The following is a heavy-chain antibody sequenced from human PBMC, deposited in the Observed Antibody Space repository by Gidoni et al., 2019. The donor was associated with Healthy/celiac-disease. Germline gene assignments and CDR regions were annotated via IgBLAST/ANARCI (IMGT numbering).Heavy chain of an antibody. Sequence: QVQLVQSGAEVKKPGASVKVSCKASGYTFTSYGISWVRQAPGQGLEWMGWISAYNGNTNYAQKLQGRVTMTTDTSTSTAYMELRSLRSDDTAVYYCARGEYYDFWSGQNPYYYYGMDVWGQGTTVTVSS. D-gene: IGHD3-3*01. CDR1: GYTFTSYG. CDR3: ARGEYYDFWSGQNPYYYYGMDV. V-gene: IGHV1-18*01. CDR2: ISAYNGNT. J-gene: IGHJ6*02.